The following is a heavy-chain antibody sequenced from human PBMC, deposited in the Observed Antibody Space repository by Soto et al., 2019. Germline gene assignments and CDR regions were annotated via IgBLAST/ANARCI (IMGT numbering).Heavy chain of an antibody. Sequence: SVKVSCKASGGTFSSHAISWVRQAPGQGVGWMGGIIPILGTANYAQKFQGRVTIPGDESASTAYMDLSGLRPEGSAVCFCASLGYGMDVWSQGTTVTVSS. V-gene: IGHV1-69*13. J-gene: IGHJ6*02. CDR1: GGTFSSHA. CDR3: ASLGYGMDV. CDR2: IIPILGTA.